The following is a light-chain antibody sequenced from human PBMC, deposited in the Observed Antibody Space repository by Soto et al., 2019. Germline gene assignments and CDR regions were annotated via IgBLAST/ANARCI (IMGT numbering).Light chain of an antibody. J-gene: IGLJ2*01. Sequence: SYELTQPPSVSVAPGQTARITCGGNNIGSKSVHWYQQRPCQAPVLVVYDNSDRPSGIPERFSGSNSGNTATLTISRVEAGDEADYYCQVCDSSSDHHVVFGGGTKLTVL. CDR3: QVCDSSSDHHVV. CDR1: NIGSKS. V-gene: IGLV3-21*02. CDR2: DNS.